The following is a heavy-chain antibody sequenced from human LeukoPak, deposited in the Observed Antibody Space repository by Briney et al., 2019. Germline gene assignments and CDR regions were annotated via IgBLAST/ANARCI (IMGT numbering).Heavy chain of an antibody. CDR2: ISGSGDST. CDR1: GFSFGDYA. D-gene: IGHD6-19*01. V-gene: IGHV3-23*01. Sequence: GGSLRLSCAASGFSFGDYAMHWVRQAPGKGLEWVSAISGSGDSTYYADSVKGLFTISRDNSKNTLYLQMNRLRAKDTAVYYCAKDPYSSGPYNWFDPWGQGTLVTVSS. J-gene: IGHJ5*02. CDR3: AKDPYSSGPYNWFDP.